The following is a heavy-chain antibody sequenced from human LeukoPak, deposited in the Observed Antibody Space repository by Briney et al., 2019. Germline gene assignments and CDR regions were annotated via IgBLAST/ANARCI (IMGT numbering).Heavy chain of an antibody. CDR2: IYTSGST. J-gene: IGHJ1*01. CDR1: GGSISSSSYY. V-gene: IGHV4-61*02. Sequence: SETLSLTCTVSGGSISSSSYYWSWIRQPAGKGLEWIGRIYTSGSTNYNPSLKSRVTMSVDTSKNQFSLKLSSVTAADTAVYYCALSRGELPAEYFQHWGQGTLVTVSS. CDR3: ALSRGELPAEYFQH. D-gene: IGHD1-26*01.